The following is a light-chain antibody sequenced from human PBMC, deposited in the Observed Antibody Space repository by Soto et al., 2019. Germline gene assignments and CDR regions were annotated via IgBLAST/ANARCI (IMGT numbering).Light chain of an antibody. CDR2: GAS. CDR3: HQYNNWPLT. V-gene: IGKV3-15*01. Sequence: EIVMTQSLATLSVSPGERATLSCRASQSVSNNLAWYQQKPGQAPRLLIYGASTRATDIPARFSGSGSGTEFTLTISTLQSEDFAVYFCHQYNNWPLTFGGGTKVDIK. CDR1: QSVSNN. J-gene: IGKJ4*01.